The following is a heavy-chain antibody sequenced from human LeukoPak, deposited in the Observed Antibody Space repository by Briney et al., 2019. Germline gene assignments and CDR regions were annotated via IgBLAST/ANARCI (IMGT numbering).Heavy chain of an antibody. V-gene: IGHV4-59*12. Sequence: SETLSLTCTVSGGSISSYYWTWIRQLPGKGLEWIGYLDYSGSTKYNPSLKSRVTISADTSKNQFSLKLSSVTAADTAVYYCAREGGSSPWSRYQYYMDVWGKGTTVTVSS. CDR2: LDYSGST. D-gene: IGHD6-13*01. CDR1: GGSISSYY. CDR3: AREGGSSPWSRYQYYMDV. J-gene: IGHJ6*03.